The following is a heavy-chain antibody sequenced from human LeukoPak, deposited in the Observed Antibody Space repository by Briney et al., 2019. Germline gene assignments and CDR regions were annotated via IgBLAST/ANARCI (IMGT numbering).Heavy chain of an antibody. CDR1: GFTFSSYS. J-gene: IGHJ4*02. CDR2: ISSTSDYI. CDR3: ARGPSSGWGTFAF. V-gene: IGHV3-21*06. Sequence: PGGSLRLSCVASGFTFSSYSMNWVRQAPGKGLEWVSSISSTSDYISYADSVKGRFTISRDNAKNSLYLQMNSLTAEDTSVYFCARGPSSGWGTFAFWGQGTLVTVSS. D-gene: IGHD6-19*01.